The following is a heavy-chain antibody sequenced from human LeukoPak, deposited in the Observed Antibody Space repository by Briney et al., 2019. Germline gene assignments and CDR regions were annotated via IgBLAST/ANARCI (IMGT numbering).Heavy chain of an antibody. CDR2: TKPGGSAE. CDR3: AREGGLNTIFDY. CDR1: GFTFRNYW. D-gene: IGHD3-3*01. Sequence: GGSLRLSCAAPGFTFRNYWMGWVRQAPGKGLEWVAKTKPGGSAEYYADSVRGRFTTSRDNANNLLYRQMNRLRAEDTAVYYCAREGGLNTIFDYWGQGTLVTVSS. V-gene: IGHV3-7*01. J-gene: IGHJ4*02.